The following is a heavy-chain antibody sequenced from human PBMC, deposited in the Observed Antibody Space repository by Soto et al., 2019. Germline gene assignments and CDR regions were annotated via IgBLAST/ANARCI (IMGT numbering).Heavy chain of an antibody. CDR1: GFTLRNYA. CDR2: ISANDVGT. V-gene: IGHV3-23*01. Sequence: GGSLRLSCEASGFTLRNYAMTWVRQAPGKGLEWVSLISANDVGTYYAESVKTRFTISTDQSRNTVYLQMDSLRADDTAIYYCAKAKNDYNWDNRPPFDYWGQGTLVTVS. D-gene: IGHD1-20*01. CDR3: AKAKNDYNWDNRPPFDY. J-gene: IGHJ4*02.